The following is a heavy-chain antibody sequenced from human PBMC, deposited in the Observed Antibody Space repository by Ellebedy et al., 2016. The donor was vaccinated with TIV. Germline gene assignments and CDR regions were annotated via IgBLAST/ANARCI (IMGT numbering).Heavy chain of an antibody. CDR3: ARVSYGWTKFLDS. J-gene: IGHJ4*02. D-gene: IGHD5-18*01. CDR2: FYNSGST. CDR1: GCSMSSFY. Sequence: MPSETLSLTCTVSGCSMSSFYWSWIRQPPGKGLEWIGYFYNSGSTDYNPSLKSRVTISVDTSKNQLSLRLTSMTAADTAVYYCARVSYGWTKFLDSWGQGSLVTVTS. V-gene: IGHV4-59*01.